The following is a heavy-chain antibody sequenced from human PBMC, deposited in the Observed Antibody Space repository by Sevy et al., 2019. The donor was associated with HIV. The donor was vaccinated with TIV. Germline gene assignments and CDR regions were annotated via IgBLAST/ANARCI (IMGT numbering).Heavy chain of an antibody. CDR1: GGSFSGYY. CDR3: ARGVGYSSGWYSPISYYGMDV. CDR2: INHSGST. Sequence: SETLSLTCAVYGGSFSGYYWSWIRQPPGKGLEWIGEINHSGSTNYNTSLKSRVTISVDTSKNQFSLKLSSVTAADTTVYYCARGVGYSSGWYSPISYYGMDVWGQGTTVTVSS. J-gene: IGHJ6*02. V-gene: IGHV4-34*01. D-gene: IGHD6-19*01.